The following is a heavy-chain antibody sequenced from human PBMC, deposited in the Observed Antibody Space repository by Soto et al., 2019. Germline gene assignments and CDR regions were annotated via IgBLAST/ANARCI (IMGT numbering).Heavy chain of an antibody. Sequence: GGSLRLSCAASGFTFSSYSMSWVRQAPGKGLEWVSAISGSGGSTYYADSVKGQFTISRDNSKNTLYVQMNSLRAEDTAVYYCAKGGQYYYDSSGYGAFDIWGQGTMVTVSS. D-gene: IGHD3-22*01. CDR3: AKGGQYYYDSSGYGAFDI. CDR2: ISGSGGST. J-gene: IGHJ3*02. CDR1: GFTFSSYS. V-gene: IGHV3-23*01.